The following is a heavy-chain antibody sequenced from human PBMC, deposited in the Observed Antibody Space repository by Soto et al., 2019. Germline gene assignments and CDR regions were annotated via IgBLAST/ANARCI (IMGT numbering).Heavy chain of an antibody. CDR1: GYTLTELS. CDR2: FDPEDGKT. V-gene: IGHV1-24*01. CDR3: ATGPTMVRGVIIIAY. D-gene: IGHD3-10*01. Sequence: ASVKVSCKVSGYTLTELSVHWVRQAPGKGLEWMGGFDPEDGKTIYAQKFQGRVTMTEDTSTDTAYMELSSLRSEDTAVYYCATGPTMVRGVIIIAYWGQGTLVTVSS. J-gene: IGHJ4*02.